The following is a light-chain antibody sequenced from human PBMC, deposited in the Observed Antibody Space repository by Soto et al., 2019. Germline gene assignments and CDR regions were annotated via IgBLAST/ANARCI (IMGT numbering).Light chain of an antibody. CDR1: SGHSSYA. J-gene: IGLJ2*01. V-gene: IGLV4-69*01. CDR2: LDSDGSH. CDR3: QTWGTGIHVV. Sequence: QPVLTQSPSASASLGASVKLTCTLSSGHSSYAIAWHQQQPEKGPWYLMKLDSDGSHTKGDAIPDRFSGSSSGAERYLTISSLQSEDEADYYCQTWGTGIHVVFGGGTQLTVL.